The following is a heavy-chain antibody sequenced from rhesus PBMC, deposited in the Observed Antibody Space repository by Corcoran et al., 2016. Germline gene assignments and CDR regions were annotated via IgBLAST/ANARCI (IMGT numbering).Heavy chain of an antibody. CDR1: GGSISSNY. D-gene: IGHD6-25*01. CDR3: ARRRGSWNYFDY. CDR2: LSGSGGNT. V-gene: IGHV4-173*01. J-gene: IGHJ4*01. Sequence: QLQLQESGPGLVKPSETLSLTCAVSGGSISSNYWSWIHQPPGKGLEWIGRLSGSGGNTDYNPSLKSRVTISTDTSKNQFSLKLSSVTAADTAVFYCARRRGSWNYFDYWGQGVLVTVSS.